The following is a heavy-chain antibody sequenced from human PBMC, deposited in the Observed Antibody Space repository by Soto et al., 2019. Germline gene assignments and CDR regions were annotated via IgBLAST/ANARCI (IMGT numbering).Heavy chain of an antibody. J-gene: IGHJ6*03. D-gene: IGHD2-2*01. CDR2: IQYSGAS. CDR3: ASGNIVVVPAATAYYYYMDV. CDR1: GGSVRSTNYC. V-gene: IGHV4-39*01. Sequence: SETLSLTCTVSGGSVRSTNYCWGWIRQPPGKGLEWIGLIQYSGASFYNPSLKSRITISADTSRNQFSLTLTSVTAADTAVYYCASGNIVVVPAATAYYYYMDVWGKGTPVTVSS.